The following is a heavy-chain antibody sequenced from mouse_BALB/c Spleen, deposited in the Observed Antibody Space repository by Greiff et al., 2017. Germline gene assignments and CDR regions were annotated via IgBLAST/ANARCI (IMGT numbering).Heavy chain of an antibody. D-gene: IGHD2-2*01. CDR2: ISSGSSTI. V-gene: IGHV5-17*02. J-gene: IGHJ3*01. CDR3: ARVYYGYDWFAY. CDR1: GFTFSSFG. Sequence: EVQVVESGGGLVQPGGSRKLSCAASGFTFSSFGMHWVRQAPEKGLEWVAYISSGSSTIYYADTVKGRFTISRDNPKNTLFLQMTSLRSEDTAMYYCARVYYGYDWFAYWGQGTLVTVSA.